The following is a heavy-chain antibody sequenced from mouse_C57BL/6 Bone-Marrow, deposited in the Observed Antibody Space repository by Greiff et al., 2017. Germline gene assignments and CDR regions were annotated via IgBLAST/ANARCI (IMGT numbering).Heavy chain of an antibody. CDR1: GYTFTDYE. J-gene: IGHJ2*01. D-gene: IGHD2-1*01. CDR2: IDPETGGT. Sequence: QVQLQQPGAELVRPGASVTLSCKASGYTFTDYEMHWVKQTPVHGLEWIGAIDPETGGTAYNQKFKGKAILTVDKSSSTAYMERRSLTSEDSAVYYCTRDLLWSPFDYSGQGTTLTVSS. V-gene: IGHV1-15*01. CDR3: TRDLLWSPFDY.